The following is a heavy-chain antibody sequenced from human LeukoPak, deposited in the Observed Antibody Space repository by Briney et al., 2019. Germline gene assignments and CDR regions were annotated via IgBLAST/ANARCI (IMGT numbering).Heavy chain of an antibody. J-gene: IGHJ4*02. CDR1: GFTFSSYG. CDR2: IWYDGSNE. D-gene: IGHD6-6*01. Sequence: PGGSLRLSCAASGFTFSSYGMHWVRQAPGKGLEWVAVIWYDGSNEYYADSVKGRFTISRDNSKNTLYLQMNSLRAEDTAVYYCARPLNRGSSSSFDYWGQGTLVTVSS. V-gene: IGHV3-33*01. CDR3: ARPLNRGSSSSFDY.